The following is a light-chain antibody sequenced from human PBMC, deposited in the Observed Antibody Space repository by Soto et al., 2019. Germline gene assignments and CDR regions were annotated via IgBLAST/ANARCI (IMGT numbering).Light chain of an antibody. J-gene: IGKJ3*01. V-gene: IGKV3-11*01. CDR3: QQRSNWPLT. Sequence: EIVLTQSPATLSLSPGERATLSCRASQSVLSDLGWYQQKPGQAPRLLIFDASTRATGIPVRFSGSGSGTAFTLTISSLEPEDFAVYYCQQRSNWPLTFGPGTRVDI. CDR1: QSVLSD. CDR2: DAS.